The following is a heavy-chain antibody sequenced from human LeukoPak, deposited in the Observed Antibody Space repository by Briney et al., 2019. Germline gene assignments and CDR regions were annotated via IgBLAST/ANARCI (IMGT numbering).Heavy chain of an antibody. D-gene: IGHD5-18*01. J-gene: IGHJ6*03. CDR2: ISGSGGST. Sequence: PGGSLRLSCAASGFTFSSYAMSWVRQAPGKGLEWVSAISGSGGSTYYADSVKGRFTISRDNSKNTLYLQMNSLRAEDTAVYYCAREGVQLWSNYYYYYYMDVWGKGTTVTVSS. V-gene: IGHV3-23*01. CDR3: AREGVQLWSNYYYYYYMDV. CDR1: GFTFSSYA.